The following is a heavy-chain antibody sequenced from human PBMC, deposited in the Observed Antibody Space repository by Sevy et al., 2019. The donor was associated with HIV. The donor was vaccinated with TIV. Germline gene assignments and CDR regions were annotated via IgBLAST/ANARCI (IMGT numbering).Heavy chain of an antibody. CDR1: GFSFSDYY. V-gene: IGHV3-11*04. D-gene: IGHD3-3*01. J-gene: IGHJ6*02. CDR3: ARGVDFLDV. CDR2: ISTYGSTI. Sequence: GGSLRLSCAASGFSFSDYYMTWIRQAPGKGLEWVSYISTYGSTIYYADSVKGRFTISRDNAKTSLYLQMNSLRAEDTAVYFCARGVDFLDVWGQGTTVTVSS.